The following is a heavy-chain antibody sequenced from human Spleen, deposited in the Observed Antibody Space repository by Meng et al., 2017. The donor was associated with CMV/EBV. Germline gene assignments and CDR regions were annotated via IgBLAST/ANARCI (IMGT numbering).Heavy chain of an antibody. CDR2: IYYSEST. Sequence: SETLSLTCSVSGASVTYYYWSWIRQPPGKGLEWIGYIYYSESTNYNPSLKSRVTISVDTSKNQFSLKLSSVTAADTAVYYCARQLRVMVYANYYYYGMDVWGQGTTVTVSS. D-gene: IGHD2-8*01. V-gene: IGHV4-59*08. CDR1: GASVTYYY. J-gene: IGHJ6*02. CDR3: ARQLRVMVYANYYYYGMDV.